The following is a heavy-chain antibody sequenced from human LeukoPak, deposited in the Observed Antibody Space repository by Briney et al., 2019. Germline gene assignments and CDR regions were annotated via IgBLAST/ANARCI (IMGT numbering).Heavy chain of an antibody. CDR3: ARALWNSGCV. V-gene: IGHV3-30-3*01. Sequence: PGGSLRLSCAASGFTFSSYAMHWVRQAPGKGLEWVAVISYDGSNKYYADSVKGRFTISRDNAKRSSYLQMRSLRDEDTAVYFCARALWNSGCVWGQGTLVTVSS. D-gene: IGHD1-7*01. CDR2: ISYDGSNK. J-gene: IGHJ4*02. CDR1: GFTFSSYA.